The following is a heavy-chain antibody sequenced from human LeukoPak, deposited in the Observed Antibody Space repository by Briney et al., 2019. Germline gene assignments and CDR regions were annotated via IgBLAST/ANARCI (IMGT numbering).Heavy chain of an antibody. CDR1: GFTFSSYG. D-gene: IGHD6-19*01. CDR2: INSDGGST. CDR3: ARKGQFSSGWDPLNY. J-gene: IGHJ4*02. V-gene: IGHV3-74*01. Sequence: PGGSLRLSCAASGFTFSSYGMHWVRQVPGKGLVWVSLINSDGGSTRYADSVKGRFTISRDNAKKTLYLQMNSLRAEDTAVYYCARKGQFSSGWDPLNYWGQGTLVTVSS.